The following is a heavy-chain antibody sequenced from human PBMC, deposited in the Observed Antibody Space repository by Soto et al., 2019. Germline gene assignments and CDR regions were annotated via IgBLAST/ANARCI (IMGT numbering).Heavy chain of an antibody. CDR3: ATVIGYDSSGLFDY. Sequence: GGSLRLSCAASGFTCSSYARSWVRQAPGKGLEWVSAISGSGGSTYYADSVKGRFTISRDNSKNTLYLQMNSLRAEDTAVYYCATVIGYDSSGLFDYWGQGTLVTVSS. CDR2: ISGSGGST. J-gene: IGHJ4*02. CDR1: GFTCSSYA. V-gene: IGHV3-23*01. D-gene: IGHD3-22*01.